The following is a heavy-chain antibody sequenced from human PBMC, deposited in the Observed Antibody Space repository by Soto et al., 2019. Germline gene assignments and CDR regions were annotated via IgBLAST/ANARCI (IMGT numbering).Heavy chain of an antibody. J-gene: IGHJ6*02. V-gene: IGHV4-61*01. CDR1: GDSVSSGSYY. CDR3: ARDLGTTGPYYYGMDV. CDR2: IYYSGST. Sequence: SETLSLTCTVSGDSVSSGSYYWSWIRQPPGKGLEWIGYIYYSGSTNYNPSLKSRVTISVDTSKNQFSLKLSSVTAADTAVYYCARDLGTTGPYYYGMDVWGQGTTVTVSS. D-gene: IGHD1-1*01.